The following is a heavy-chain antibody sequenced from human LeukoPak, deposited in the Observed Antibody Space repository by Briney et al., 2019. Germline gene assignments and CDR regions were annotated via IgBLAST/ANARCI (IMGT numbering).Heavy chain of an antibody. D-gene: IGHD6-13*01. CDR3: AKGRAAGQQLAPFDY. V-gene: IGHV3-33*06. J-gene: IGHJ4*02. Sequence: GGSLRLSCAASGFTFSSYGMHWVRQAPGKGLEWVAVIWYDGSNKYYAGSVKGRFTISRDNSKNTLYLQMNSLRAEDTAVYYCAKGRAAGQQLAPFDYWGQGTLVTVSS. CDR2: IWYDGSNK. CDR1: GFTFSSYG.